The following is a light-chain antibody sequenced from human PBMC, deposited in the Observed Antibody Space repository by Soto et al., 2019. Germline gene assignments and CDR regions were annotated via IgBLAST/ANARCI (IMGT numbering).Light chain of an antibody. V-gene: IGLV1-51*01. J-gene: IGLJ1*01. CDR2: DNN. CDR3: GTWESSLRGV. CDR1: SSNIGNNY. Sequence: QSVLTQPPSVSAAPGQKVTISCSGSSSNIGNNYVSWYQQLPGTAPKLLIYDNNKRPSGIPDRFSGSKSGTSATLGITGLQSGDDAVYYGGTWESSLRGVFVTGTQVTVL.